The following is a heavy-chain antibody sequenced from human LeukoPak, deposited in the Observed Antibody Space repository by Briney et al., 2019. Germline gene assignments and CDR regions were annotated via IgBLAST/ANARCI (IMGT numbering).Heavy chain of an antibody. V-gene: IGHV3-23*01. CDR1: GFTFSSYA. Sequence: PGGSLRLSCAASGFTFSSYAMTWVRQAPGKGLEWVSAINGGGSSTYYADSVKGRFTISRDNSKNSLYLQMNSLRAEDTAVYYCARGIQLWLKRGNYFDYWGQGTLVTVSS. CDR3: ARGIQLWLKRGNYFDY. J-gene: IGHJ4*02. CDR2: INGGGSST. D-gene: IGHD5-18*01.